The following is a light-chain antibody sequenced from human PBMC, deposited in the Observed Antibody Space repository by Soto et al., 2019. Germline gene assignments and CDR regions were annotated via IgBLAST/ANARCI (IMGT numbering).Light chain of an antibody. CDR1: QSVSSN. Sequence: EMVLRQSPGTQSLSPGERATLSGRASQSVSSNLAWYQQKPGQAPRLLIYAASTRATGIPARFSGSGSGTEFTLTISSLQSEDFAVYYCQQYNNWLGTFGQGTKVDIK. CDR2: AAS. J-gene: IGKJ1*01. CDR3: QQYNNWLGT. V-gene: IGKV3-15*01.